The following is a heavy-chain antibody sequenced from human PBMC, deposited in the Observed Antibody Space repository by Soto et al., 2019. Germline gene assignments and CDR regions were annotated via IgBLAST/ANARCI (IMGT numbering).Heavy chain of an antibody. V-gene: IGHV4-39*01. CDR1: GGSISSSSYY. CDR3: AIHDYGDPSRLCAFEI. D-gene: IGHD4-17*01. J-gene: IGHJ3*02. Sequence: SETLSLTCTVSGGSISSSSYYWGWIRQYPGKGPEWIGSICYSGSTYYNPSLQRRGTISAATSQNKISYNLCPLTAGATAGYYCAIHDYGDPSRLCAFEIWGKGTRVAVSS. CDR2: ICYSGST.